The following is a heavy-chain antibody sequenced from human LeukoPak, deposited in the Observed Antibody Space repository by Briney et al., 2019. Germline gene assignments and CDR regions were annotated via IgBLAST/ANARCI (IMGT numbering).Heavy chain of an antibody. CDR2: INYSGST. Sequence: KSSETLSLTCTVSGGSISSSSYYWGWIRQPPGKGLEWIGSINYSGSTNYNPSLKSRVTIFVDTSKNQFSLKLSSVTAADTAVYYCARRHIAVAGGPFDYWGQGTLVTVSS. CDR3: ARRHIAVAGGPFDY. CDR1: GGSISSSSYY. V-gene: IGHV4-39*01. J-gene: IGHJ4*02. D-gene: IGHD6-19*01.